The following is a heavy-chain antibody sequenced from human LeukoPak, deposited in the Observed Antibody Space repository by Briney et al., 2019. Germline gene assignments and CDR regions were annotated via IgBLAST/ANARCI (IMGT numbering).Heavy chain of an antibody. V-gene: IGHV4-34*01. J-gene: IGHJ4*02. CDR1: GGSFSGYY. CDR2: INHSGST. CDR3: ARETVGRSSGFDY. Sequence: SETLSLTCAVYGGSFSGYYWSWIRQPPGKGLEWIGEINHSGSTNYNPSLKSRVTISVDTSKNQFSLKLSYVTAADTAVYYCARETVGRSSGFDYWGQGTLVTVSS. D-gene: IGHD6-6*01.